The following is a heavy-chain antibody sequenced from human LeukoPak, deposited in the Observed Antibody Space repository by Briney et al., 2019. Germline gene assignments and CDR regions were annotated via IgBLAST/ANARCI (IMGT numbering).Heavy chain of an antibody. V-gene: IGHV3-30*03. CDR2: ISYDGSNK. Sequence: PGGSLRLSCAASGFTFSSHGMHWVRQAPGKGLEWVAVISYDGSNKYYADSVKGRFTISRDNSKNTLYLQMNSLRPEDTAVYYCASARLSGYDYDIDYWGQGTLVTVSP. D-gene: IGHD5-12*01. CDR3: ASARLSGYDYDIDY. J-gene: IGHJ4*02. CDR1: GFTFSSHG.